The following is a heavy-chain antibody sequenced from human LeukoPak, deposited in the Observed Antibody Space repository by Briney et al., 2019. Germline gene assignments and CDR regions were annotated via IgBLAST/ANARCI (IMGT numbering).Heavy chain of an antibody. J-gene: IGHJ4*02. CDR3: AKKTPGTYPFDY. CDR2: SGTDGDT. V-gene: IGHV3-23*01. CDR1: GFSFSSTA. D-gene: IGHD6-13*01. Sequence: GGSLRLSCAASGFSFSSTAMNWVRQAPGKGLEWVSASGTDGDTYYADSVQGRFTISRDNSRNTLYLQMTRLRADDTAVYYCAKKTPGTYPFDYWGQGTLVTVSP.